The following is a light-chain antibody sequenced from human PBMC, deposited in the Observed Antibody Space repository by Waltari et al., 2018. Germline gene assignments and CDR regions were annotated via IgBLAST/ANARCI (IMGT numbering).Light chain of an antibody. Sequence: EIVLTQSPGTLSLSPGERATLSCRTSQSVSRALAWYQQKPSQAPRLLIYAASTRATGVPDRFSGSGSGTDFSLTISRLDPEYFAVYYCQHYVNLPVTFGQGTKVEI. CDR1: QSVSRA. CDR3: QHYVNLPVT. CDR2: AAS. J-gene: IGKJ1*01. V-gene: IGKV3-20*01.